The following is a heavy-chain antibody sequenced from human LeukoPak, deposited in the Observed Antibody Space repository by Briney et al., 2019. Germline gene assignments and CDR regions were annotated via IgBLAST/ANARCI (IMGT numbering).Heavy chain of an antibody. CDR2: FDPEDGET. Sequence: ASVKVSCKVSGYTLTELSMHWVRQAPGKGLEWVGGFDPEDGETIYAQKFQGRVTMTEDTSTDTAYMELSSLRSEDTAVYYCATPFVYGDYAYFQHWGQGTLVTVSS. CDR1: GYTLTELS. D-gene: IGHD4-17*01. CDR3: ATPFVYGDYAYFQH. J-gene: IGHJ1*01. V-gene: IGHV1-24*01.